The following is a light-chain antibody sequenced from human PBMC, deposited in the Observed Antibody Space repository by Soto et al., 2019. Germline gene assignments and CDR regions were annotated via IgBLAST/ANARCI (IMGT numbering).Light chain of an antibody. CDR3: QQYNRYSWT. CDR2: KAS. CDR1: QSISSW. J-gene: IGKJ1*01. Sequence: DIQMTQSPSTLSASVGDRVTITCRASQSISSWLAWYQQKPGKAPKLLIYKASSLESGVPSRFSGSGSGAEFTLTISSLQPDDFATYYCQQYNRYSWTFGQGTKV. V-gene: IGKV1-5*03.